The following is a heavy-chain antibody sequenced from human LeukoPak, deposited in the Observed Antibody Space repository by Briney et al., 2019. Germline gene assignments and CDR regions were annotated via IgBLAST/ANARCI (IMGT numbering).Heavy chain of an antibody. CDR1: GFTFSDYY. D-gene: IGHD6-19*01. V-gene: IGHV3-69-1*02. Sequence: PGGSLRLSCAASGFTFSDYYMTWIRQAPGKGLEWVSYITSSATTYYADSVKGRFTISRDNAKNSLYLQMNSLRAEDTAVYYCARGQWLVRSVYFDYWGQGTLVPVSS. CDR3: ARGQWLVRSVYFDY. CDR2: ITSSATT. J-gene: IGHJ4*02.